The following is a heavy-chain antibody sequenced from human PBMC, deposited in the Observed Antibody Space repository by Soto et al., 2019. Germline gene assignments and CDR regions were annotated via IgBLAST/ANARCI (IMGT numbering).Heavy chain of an antibody. CDR1: GFTFSNYW. Sequence: PGGSLRLSCATSGFTFSNYWIHWVRQAPGEGLVWVSRINPDATTINYADSVKGRFTVSRDNAKNTLYLQMNSLRAEDTAVYYCATAGSYRFDHWGQGTMVTVPS. D-gene: IGHD3-10*01. V-gene: IGHV3-74*01. CDR3: ATAGSYRFDH. CDR2: INPDATTI. J-gene: IGHJ4*02.